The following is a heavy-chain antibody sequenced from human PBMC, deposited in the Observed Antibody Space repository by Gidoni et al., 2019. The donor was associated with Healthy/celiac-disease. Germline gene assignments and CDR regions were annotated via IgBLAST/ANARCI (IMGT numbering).Heavy chain of an antibody. Sequence: EVYLVESGGGLVQPGGSLSLSCAASGFTFSMYDMHWVRQATGKGLEWVSTIGTRGDASYADSVKGRFSISRENARNSLYLEMYSLRAGDTAVYYCARESRHYSSDAFDVWGQGTMVTVS. J-gene: IGHJ3*01. CDR2: IGTRGDA. D-gene: IGHD3-10*01. CDR1: GFTFSMYD. CDR3: ARESRHYSSDAFDV. V-gene: IGHV3-13*04.